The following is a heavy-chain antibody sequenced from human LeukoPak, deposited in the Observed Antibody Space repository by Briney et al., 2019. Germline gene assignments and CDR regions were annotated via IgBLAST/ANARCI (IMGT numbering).Heavy chain of an antibody. V-gene: IGHV4-34*01. J-gene: IGHJ4*02. CDR3: ARDRLRDGYNYIYY. CDR1: GGSFSGYY. D-gene: IGHD5-24*01. CDR2: INHSGST. Sequence: SETLSLTCAVYGGSFSGYYWSWIRQPPGKGLEWIGEINHSGSTNYNPSLKSRVTISVDTSKNQFSLKLSSVTATDTAVYYCARDRLRDGYNYIYYWGQGTLVTVPS.